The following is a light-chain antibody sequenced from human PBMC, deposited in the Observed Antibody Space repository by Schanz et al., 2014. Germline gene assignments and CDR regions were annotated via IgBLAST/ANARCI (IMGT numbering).Light chain of an antibody. V-gene: IGKV1-39*01. J-gene: IGKJ1*01. CDR1: QGISSY. Sequence: IQLTQSPSSLSASVGDRVTITCRASQGISSYLAWYQQKPGKAPKLLIYAASTLQSGVPSRFSGSGSGTDFTLTINSLQPEDFATYYCQQSYSTLTWTFGQGTKVEIK. CDR3: QQSYSTLTWT. CDR2: AAS.